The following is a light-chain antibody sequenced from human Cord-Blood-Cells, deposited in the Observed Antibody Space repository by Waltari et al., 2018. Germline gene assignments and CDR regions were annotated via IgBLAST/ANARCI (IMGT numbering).Light chain of an antibody. V-gene: IGLV2-8*01. CDR3: SSYAGSNNLV. CDR2: EGS. CDR1: SSAVGGYNY. J-gene: IGLJ3*02. Sequence: QSALTQPPSASGSPGQSVTISCTGTSSAVGGYNYVPWYQQHPGKAPKLMIYEGSKRPSGVPDRFSGSKSGNTASLTVSGLQAEDEADYYCSSYAGSNNLVFGGGTKLTVL.